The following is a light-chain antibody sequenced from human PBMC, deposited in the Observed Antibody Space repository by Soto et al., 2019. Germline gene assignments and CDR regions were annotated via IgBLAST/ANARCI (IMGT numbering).Light chain of an antibody. CDR1: QGISNY. CDR3: QRYNSAPRT. Sequence: DIQMTQSTSSLSASVGDRVTITCRASQGISNYLAWYQQKPGKVPTLLIYAASTLHSGVPSRFSGSGSGTDFTLTLSSLQAEYVETYYCQRYNSAPRTFGEGTKVEIK. J-gene: IGKJ1*01. CDR2: AAS. V-gene: IGKV1-27*01.